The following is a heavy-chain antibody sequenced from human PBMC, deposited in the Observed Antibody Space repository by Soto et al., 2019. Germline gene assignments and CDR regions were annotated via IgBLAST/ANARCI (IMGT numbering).Heavy chain of an antibody. CDR3: ARVRLRGYDSSGFYS. CDR2: INTYNGNR. D-gene: IGHD3-22*01. Sequence: QVQLVQSGAELRKPGASVKVSCKASGYSFSSYGINWVRQAPGQGLEWMGWINTYNGNRNYAQKFEDRVTMTTATSTNTVYMELRSLKSDDTAIHYCARVRLRGYDSSGFYSWGQGTLVTVSS. V-gene: IGHV1-18*01. J-gene: IGHJ4*02. CDR1: GYSFSSYG.